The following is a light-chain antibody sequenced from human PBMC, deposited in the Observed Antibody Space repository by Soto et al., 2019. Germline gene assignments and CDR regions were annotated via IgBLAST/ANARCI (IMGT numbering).Light chain of an antibody. CDR3: QQYSNWPPYT. Sequence: EIVMTQSPATLSVSPGERATLSCRASQSVSSKLAWYQQKPGQAPRLLIYAASTRATGIPARFSGSGSGTEFTLGITSLQSEDFAVYYCQQYSNWPPYTFGQGTKLEIK. CDR2: AAS. V-gene: IGKV3-15*01. J-gene: IGKJ2*01. CDR1: QSVSSK.